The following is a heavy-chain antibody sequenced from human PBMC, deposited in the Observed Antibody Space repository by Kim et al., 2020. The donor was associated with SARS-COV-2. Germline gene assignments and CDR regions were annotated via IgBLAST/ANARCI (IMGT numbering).Heavy chain of an antibody. Sequence: WGSLRLSCAASGFTFSSYGMHWVRQAPGKGLEWVAVISYDGSNKYYADSVKGRFTISRDNSKNTLYLQMNSLRAEDTAVYYCAKGSITIFGVAVSGNWFDPWGQGTMVTVSS. J-gene: IGHJ5*02. CDR1: GFTFSSYG. V-gene: IGHV3-30*18. CDR2: ISYDGSNK. CDR3: AKGSITIFGVAVSGNWFDP. D-gene: IGHD3-3*01.